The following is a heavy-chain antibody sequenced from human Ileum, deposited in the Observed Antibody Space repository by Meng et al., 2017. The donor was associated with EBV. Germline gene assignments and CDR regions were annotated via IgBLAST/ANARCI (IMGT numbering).Heavy chain of an antibody. V-gene: IGHV4-59*01. J-gene: IGHJ4*02. CDR3: AKGGQWDPLDS. CDR2: FYAGTT. D-gene: IGHD1-26*01. Sequence: QGPGMRLGKPSGTFSLTCDVSGVYISGDCCSWTRQSPVKGLERIGFFYAGTTNYNPSLKSRVTIAAGPANNQISLRLSSVTSADTAVYYCAKGGQWDPLDSWGRGILVTVSS. CDR1: GVYISGDC.